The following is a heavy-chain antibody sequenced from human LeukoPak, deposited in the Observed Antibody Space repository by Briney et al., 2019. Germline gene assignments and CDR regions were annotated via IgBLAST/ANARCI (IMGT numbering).Heavy chain of an antibody. Sequence: SVKVSCKASGGTFTSYAISWVRQAPGQGLEWMGGIIPIFGTANCAQKFQGRVTITADESTSTAYMELSSLRSEDTAVYYCARDVIAVAENWFDPWGQGTLVTVSS. CDR1: GGTFTSYA. J-gene: IGHJ5*02. D-gene: IGHD6-19*01. CDR3: ARDVIAVAENWFDP. V-gene: IGHV1-69*13. CDR2: IIPIFGTA.